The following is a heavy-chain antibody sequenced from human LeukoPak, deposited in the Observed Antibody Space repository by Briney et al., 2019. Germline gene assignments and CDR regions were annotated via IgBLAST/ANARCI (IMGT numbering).Heavy chain of an antibody. V-gene: IGHV1-18*01. CDR3: ARDLRSGYCSSTSCYGGPSRFDP. CDR2: ISAYNGNT. D-gene: IGHD2-2*01. CDR1: GYTFTSYG. Sequence: GASVKVSCKSSGYTFTSYGISWVRQAPGQGLEWMGWISAYNGNTNYAQKLQGRVTMTTDTSTSTAYMELRSLRSDDTAVYYCARDLRSGYCSSTSCYGGPSRFDPWGQGTLVTVSS. J-gene: IGHJ5*02.